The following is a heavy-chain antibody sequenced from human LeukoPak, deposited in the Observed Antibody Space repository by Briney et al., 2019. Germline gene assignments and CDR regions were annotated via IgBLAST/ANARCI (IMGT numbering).Heavy chain of an antibody. CDR2: ISGSGGST. D-gene: IGHD2-2*01. Sequence: GGSLRLSCAASGFTFSSYAMSWVRQAPGKGLEWVSAISGSGGSTYYADSVKGRFTISRDNSKNTLYLQMNSLRAEDTAVYYCARGRGVPAAIPSGWFDPWGQGTLVTVSS. CDR1: GFTFSSYA. J-gene: IGHJ5*02. V-gene: IGHV3-23*01. CDR3: ARGRGVPAAIPSGWFDP.